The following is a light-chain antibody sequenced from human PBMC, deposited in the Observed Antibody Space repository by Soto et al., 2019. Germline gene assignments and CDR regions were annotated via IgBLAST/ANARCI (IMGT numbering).Light chain of an antibody. Sequence: QSALTQPPSASGSTGQSVAISCTGTSSDVGVYNYVSWYQQHPGKAPKLMIYEVSKRPSGVPNRFSGSKSGNTASLTVSGLQTEDEAVYYCYSYAGSNNWGVFGGGTKLTVL. CDR3: YSYAGSNNWGV. J-gene: IGLJ2*01. CDR1: SSDVGVYNY. V-gene: IGLV2-8*01. CDR2: EVS.